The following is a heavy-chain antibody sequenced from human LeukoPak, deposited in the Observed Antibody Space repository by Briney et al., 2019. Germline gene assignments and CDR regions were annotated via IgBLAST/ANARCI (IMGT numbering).Heavy chain of an antibody. CDR1: GFTYSNYA. Sequence: AGGSLRLSFSVSGFTYSNYAMTWVRQAPGKGLEWVSSVSGSGGSTYYADSVKGRFTISRDNSKNTLYLQMNSLRAEDTAVYYCAKGGLGCSSTSCFDYWGQGTLVTVSS. CDR3: AKGGLGCSSTSCFDY. V-gene: IGHV3-23*01. CDR2: VSGSGGST. D-gene: IGHD2-2*01. J-gene: IGHJ4*02.